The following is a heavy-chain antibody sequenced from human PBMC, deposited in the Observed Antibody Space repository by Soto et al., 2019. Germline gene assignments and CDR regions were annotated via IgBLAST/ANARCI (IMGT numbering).Heavy chain of an antibody. Sequence: GGSLRLSCAAHGFSFNRANMSCSRQAPGKGLEWVSAISGSGGSTYYADSVKGRFTISRDNSKNTLYLQMNSLRAEDTAVYYCAKDSDYVWGSYRRDWFYPWGQGTLVSVSS. D-gene: IGHD3-16*02. CDR3: AKDSDYVWGSYRRDWFYP. V-gene: IGHV3-23*01. CDR1: GFSFNRAN. CDR2: ISGSGGST. J-gene: IGHJ5*02.